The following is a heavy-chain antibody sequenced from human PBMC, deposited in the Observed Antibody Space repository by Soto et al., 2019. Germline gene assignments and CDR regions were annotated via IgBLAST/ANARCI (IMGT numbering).Heavy chain of an antibody. CDR3: ARVSVDYDILTGYPTHNWFDP. D-gene: IGHD3-9*01. J-gene: IGHJ5*02. V-gene: IGHV4-31*03. CDR2: IYYSGST. Sequence: SETLSLTCTVSGGSISSGGYYWSWIRQHPGKGLEWIGYIYYSGSTYYNPSLKSRVTISVDTSKNQFSLKLSSVTAADTAVYYCARVSVDYDILTGYPTHNWFDPWGQGTLVTVSS. CDR1: GGSISSGGYY.